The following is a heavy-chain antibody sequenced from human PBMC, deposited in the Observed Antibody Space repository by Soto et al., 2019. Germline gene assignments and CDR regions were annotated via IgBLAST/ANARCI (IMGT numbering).Heavy chain of an antibody. D-gene: IGHD3-9*01. V-gene: IGHV3-66*01. Sequence: EVQLVESGGGLVQPGGSLRLSCAASGFTVSSNYMSWVRQAPGKGLEWVSVIYSGGSTYYADSVKGRFTISRDNSKNTLYLQRSSLRGEDTAVYYCARDEVLRYFGWLGLGGMDVWGQGTTVTVSS. J-gene: IGHJ6*02. CDR1: GFTVSSNY. CDR3: ARDEVLRYFGWLGLGGMDV. CDR2: IYSGGST.